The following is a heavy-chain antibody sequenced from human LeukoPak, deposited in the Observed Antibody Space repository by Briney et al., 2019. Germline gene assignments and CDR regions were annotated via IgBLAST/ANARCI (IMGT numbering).Heavy chain of an antibody. D-gene: IGHD3-3*01. V-gene: IGHV4-39*01. J-gene: IGHJ5*02. Sequence: PSETLSLTCTVSGDSISTYYWGWIRQPPGKGLEWIGSIYYSGSTYYNPSLKSRVTISVDTSKNQFSLKLSSVTAADTAVYYCARFLEGNWFDPWGQGTLVTVSS. CDR1: GDSISTYY. CDR2: IYYSGST. CDR3: ARFLEGNWFDP.